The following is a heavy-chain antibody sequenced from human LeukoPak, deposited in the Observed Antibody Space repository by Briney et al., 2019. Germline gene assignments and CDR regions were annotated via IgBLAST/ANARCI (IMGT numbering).Heavy chain of an antibody. D-gene: IGHD2-8*01. CDR3: AGSIGYCSNGVCAEGLHY. Sequence: GGSLRLSCAASGLTFSSYAMHWVRQAPGKGLEWVAVISYDGNNKYYADSVKGRFSISRDNSKNTLFLQMNSLRVDDTAVYYCAGSIGYCSNGVCAEGLHYWGQGTLVTVSS. CDR1: GLTFSSYA. J-gene: IGHJ4*02. CDR2: ISYDGNNK. V-gene: IGHV3-30*01.